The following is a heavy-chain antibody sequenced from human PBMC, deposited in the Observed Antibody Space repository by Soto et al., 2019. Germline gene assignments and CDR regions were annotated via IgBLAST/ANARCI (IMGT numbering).Heavy chain of an antibody. CDR1: GGSISSSSYY. D-gene: IGHD3-10*01. CDR2: IYYSGST. V-gene: IGHV4-39*01. CDR3: ARLHITMVRGVIISNFYY. J-gene: IGHJ4*02. Sequence: QLQLQESGPGLVKPSETLSLTCTVSGGSISSSSYYWGWIRQPPGKGLEWFGSIYYSGSTYYNPSLKSRVTISVDTSKNQFSLKLSSVTAADTAVYYCARLHITMVRGVIISNFYYWGQGTLVTVSS.